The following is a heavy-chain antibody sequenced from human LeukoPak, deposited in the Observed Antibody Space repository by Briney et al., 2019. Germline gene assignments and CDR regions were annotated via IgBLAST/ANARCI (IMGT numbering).Heavy chain of an antibody. CDR1: GFTFSSYG. CDR2: IRYDGSNK. Sequence: GGSLRLSCAASGFTFSSYGMHWVRQAPGKGLEWVAFIRYDGSNKYYADSVKGRFTISRDNSKNTLYLQMNSLRAEDTAVYYCAKDPPWIKALDYWIQGTLVTVSS. V-gene: IGHV3-30*02. J-gene: IGHJ4*02. D-gene: IGHD5-12*01. CDR3: AKDPPWIKALDY.